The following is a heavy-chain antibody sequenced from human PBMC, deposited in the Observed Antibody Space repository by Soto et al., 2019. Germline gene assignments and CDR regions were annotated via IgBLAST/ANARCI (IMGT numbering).Heavy chain of an antibody. V-gene: IGHV1-69*06. CDR1: GGFNSYS. D-gene: IGHD2-2*01. J-gene: IGHJ5*02. CDR2: IIPIFATP. Sequence: QVQLVQSGAEVKKPGSSVKVSCKGSGGFNSYSISWVRQAPGQGPKWMGGIIPIFATPTYAQKFQGRVTITADKSTSTAYMELSRLTSEDTAVYYCARGGPVIIPAATNWFDPWGQGTLVSVSS. CDR3: ARGGPVIIPAATNWFDP.